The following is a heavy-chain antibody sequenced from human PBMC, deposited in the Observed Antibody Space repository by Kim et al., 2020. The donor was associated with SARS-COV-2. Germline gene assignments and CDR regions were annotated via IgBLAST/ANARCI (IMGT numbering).Heavy chain of an antibody. Sequence: AQKFQERVTISRDMSTSTAYMELSSLRSEATAVYYCAGSWSKPPHYFDYWGQGTLVTVSS. J-gene: IGHJ4*02. D-gene: IGHD6-13*01. V-gene: IGHV1-58*01. CDR3: AGSWSKPPHYFDY.